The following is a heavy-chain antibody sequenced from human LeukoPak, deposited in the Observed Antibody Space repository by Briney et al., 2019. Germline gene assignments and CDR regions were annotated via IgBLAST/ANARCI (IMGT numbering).Heavy chain of an antibody. D-gene: IGHD5-24*01. CDR1: GFTVSSNY. CDR3: AGVSGRWLQGYFDY. J-gene: IGHJ4*02. CDR2: IYSGGST. Sequence: GGSLRLPCAASGFTVSSNYMSWVRQAPGKGLEWVSVIYSGGSTYYADSVKGRFTISRDNSKNTLYLQMNSLRAEDTAVYYCAGVSGRWLQGYFDYWGQGTLVTVSS. V-gene: IGHV3-53*01.